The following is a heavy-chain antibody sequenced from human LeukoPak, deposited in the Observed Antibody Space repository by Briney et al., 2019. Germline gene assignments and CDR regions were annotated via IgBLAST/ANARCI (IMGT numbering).Heavy chain of an antibody. CDR2: IYYSGST. CDR3: ARWTPYSSSSLIH. Sequence: SETLSLTCTVSGGSISSSSYYWGWIRQPPGKGLEWIGSIYYSGSTYYNPSLKSRVTISVDTSKNQFSLKLSSVTAADTAVYYCARWTPYSSSSLIHWGQGTLVTVSS. J-gene: IGHJ4*02. D-gene: IGHD6-6*01. CDR1: GGSISSSSYY. V-gene: IGHV4-39*01.